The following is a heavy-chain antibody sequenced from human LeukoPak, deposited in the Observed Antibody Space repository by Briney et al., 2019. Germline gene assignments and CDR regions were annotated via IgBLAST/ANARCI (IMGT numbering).Heavy chain of an antibody. CDR1: GFTFSSYA. J-gene: IGHJ6*03. Sequence: GGSLRLSCAASGFTFSSYAMHWVRQAPGKGLEWVAVISYDGSNKYYADSVKGRFTISRDNSKNTLYLQMNSLRAEDTAVYYCATDGIAAVAAAGFYYMDVWGKGTTVTVSS. CDR3: ATDGIAAVAAAGFYYMDV. V-gene: IGHV3-30*04. D-gene: IGHD6-13*01. CDR2: ISYDGSNK.